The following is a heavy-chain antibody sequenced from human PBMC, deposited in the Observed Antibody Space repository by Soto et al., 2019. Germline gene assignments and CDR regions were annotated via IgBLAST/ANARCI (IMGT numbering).Heavy chain of an antibody. CDR1: GGSFSGYY. CDR2: INHSGST. Sequence: PSETLSLTCAVYGGSFSGYYWSWIRQPPGKGLEWIGEINHSGSTNYNPSLKSRVTISVDTSKNQFSLKLSLKLSSVTAADTAVYYCARRWGDYFDYWGQGTLVTVSS. J-gene: IGHJ4*02. V-gene: IGHV4-34*01. CDR3: ARRWGDYFDY. D-gene: IGHD3-16*01.